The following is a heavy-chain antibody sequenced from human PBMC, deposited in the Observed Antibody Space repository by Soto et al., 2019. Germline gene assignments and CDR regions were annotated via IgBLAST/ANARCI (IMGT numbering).Heavy chain of an antibody. J-gene: IGHJ4*02. CDR1: GFTFSSHA. CDR2: LSDSGISI. CDR3: AKVSSSWYAGVFDL. Sequence: EVQLLESGGGLVQPGGSLRLSCTASGFTFSSHAMTWVRQAPGKGLEWVSGLSDSGISIYYADSVKDRLTISRDNSKNTLYLQIHTLRAEDTAVYYCAKVSSSWYAGVFDLWGKGTLVTVSS. V-gene: IGHV3-23*01. D-gene: IGHD6-13*01.